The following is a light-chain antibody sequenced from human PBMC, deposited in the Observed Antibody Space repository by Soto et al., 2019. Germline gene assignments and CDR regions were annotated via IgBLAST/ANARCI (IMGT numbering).Light chain of an antibody. Sequence: EMVLTQSAGTLSLSPAERATLGCWAIQCVSSANFAWYQQKPGQAPSLLIYGASSRATGIPDRFSGSGSGTDFTLPISSLEPEDSAVYYCQQRNVWPPVTFGQGTRLEI. J-gene: IGKJ5*01. CDR1: QCVSSAN. CDR3: QQRNVWPPVT. V-gene: IGKV3D-20*02. CDR2: GAS.